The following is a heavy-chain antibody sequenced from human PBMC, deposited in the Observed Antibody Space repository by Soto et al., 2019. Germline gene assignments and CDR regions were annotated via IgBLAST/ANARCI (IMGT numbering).Heavy chain of an antibody. D-gene: IGHD3-22*01. CDR2: ISAYNGNT. CDR1: GYTFTNYG. J-gene: IGHJ4*02. V-gene: IGHV1-18*01. CDR3: ARGYYYDNSGYYPLAY. Sequence: VASVKVSCKASGYTFTNYGISWVRQAPGQGLEWMGWISAYNGNTNYAQKLQGRVTMTTDTSTSTGYMELRSLRSDDTAVYYCARGYYYDNSGYYPLAYWGQGTLVTVSS.